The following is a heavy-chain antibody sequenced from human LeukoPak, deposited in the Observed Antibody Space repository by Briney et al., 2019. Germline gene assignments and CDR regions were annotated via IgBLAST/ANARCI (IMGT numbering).Heavy chain of an antibody. CDR2: IRYDGSNK. CDR1: GFTFSSYG. Sequence: GGSLRLSCAASGFTFSSYGMHWVRQAPGKGLEWVAFIRYDGSNKYYADSVKGRFTISRDNSKNTLYLQMNSLRAEDTAVYYCAKDPTHSTYYYDSSGYYHSDYWGQGTLVTVSS. CDR3: AKDPTHSTYYYDSSGYYHSDY. V-gene: IGHV3-30*02. D-gene: IGHD3-22*01. J-gene: IGHJ4*02.